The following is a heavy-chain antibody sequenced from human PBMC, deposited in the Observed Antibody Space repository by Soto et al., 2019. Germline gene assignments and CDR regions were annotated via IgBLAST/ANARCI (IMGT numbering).Heavy chain of an antibody. CDR2: ISTSGDNT. CDR3: AKAYMPDAFEI. J-gene: IGHJ3*02. Sequence: QSGGSLRLSCAASGFTFTSYAMTWVRQAPGKGLEWVSTISTSGDNTYYADSVKGRFTISRDNSKNTLFLQMDSLRAEDTAVYYCAKAYMPDAFEIWGPGTMVTVSS. V-gene: IGHV3-23*01. D-gene: IGHD2-2*01. CDR1: GFTFTSYA.